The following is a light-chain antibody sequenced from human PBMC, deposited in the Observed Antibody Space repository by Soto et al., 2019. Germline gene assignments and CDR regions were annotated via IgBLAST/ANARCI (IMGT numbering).Light chain of an antibody. V-gene: IGLV2-14*01. CDR2: DVS. Sequence: QSALTQPASVSGSPGQSITISCTGTNSDVGTYNYVSWYQQHPGKAPKLMIYDVSNRPSGVSNRFSGSKSGNTASLTISGLQAEDESDYYCSSYTSSNTMVFGGGTKLTVL. J-gene: IGLJ2*01. CDR3: SSYTSSNTMV. CDR1: NSDVGTYNY.